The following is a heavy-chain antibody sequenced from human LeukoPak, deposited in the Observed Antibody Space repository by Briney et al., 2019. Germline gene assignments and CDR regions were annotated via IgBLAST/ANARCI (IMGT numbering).Heavy chain of an antibody. CDR1: GYTFSDCY. Sequence: GGSLRLSCAASGYTFSDCYMNWIRQAPGKGLEWVSYISSSGSSIYYADSVKGRFTISRDNAKNSLYLQMNDLRAEDTAVYYCASLSRGVTIRGYWGQGTLVTVSS. V-gene: IGHV3-11*04. CDR2: ISSSGSSI. J-gene: IGHJ4*02. CDR3: ASLSRGVTIRGY. D-gene: IGHD4-17*01.